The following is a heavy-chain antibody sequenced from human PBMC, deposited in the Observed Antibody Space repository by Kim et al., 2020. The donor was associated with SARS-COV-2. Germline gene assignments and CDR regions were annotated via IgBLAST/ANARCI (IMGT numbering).Heavy chain of an antibody. CDR1: GFTFSSYS. Sequence: GGSLRLSCAASGFTFSSYSMNWVRQAPGKGLEWVSSISSSSSYIYYADSVKGRFTISRDNAKNSLYLQMNSLRAEDTAVYYCARALSHDYGDDAFDIWGQGTMVTVSS. D-gene: IGHD4-17*01. CDR2: ISSSSSYI. CDR3: ARALSHDYGDDAFDI. V-gene: IGHV3-21*01. J-gene: IGHJ3*02.